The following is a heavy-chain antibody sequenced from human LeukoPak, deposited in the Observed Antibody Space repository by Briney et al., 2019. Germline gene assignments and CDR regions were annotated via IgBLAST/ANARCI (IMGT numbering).Heavy chain of an antibody. J-gene: IGHJ4*02. CDR2: IYYSGST. CDR1: GGSISSSSYY. Sequence: SETLSLTCTVSGGSISSSSYYWGWIRQPPGKGLEWIGSIYYSGSTYYNPSLKSRVTISVDTSKNQFSPKLSSVTAADTAVYYCARPPSISSSWYHYFDHWGQGTLVTVSS. CDR3: ARPPSISSSWYHYFDH. V-gene: IGHV4-39*01. D-gene: IGHD6-13*01.